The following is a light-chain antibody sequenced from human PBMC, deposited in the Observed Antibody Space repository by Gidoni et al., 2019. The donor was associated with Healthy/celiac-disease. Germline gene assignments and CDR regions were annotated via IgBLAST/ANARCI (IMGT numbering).Light chain of an antibody. V-gene: IGKV3-11*01. J-gene: IGKJ1*01. CDR3: QQRSNWAWT. Sequence: DIVLTQSPATLSLSPGERATLSCRASQSVSSYLAWYQQKPGQAPRLLIYDASNRATGIPARFSGSGSGTDFTLTISSLEPEDFAVYYCQQRSNWAWTFXHXTKVEIK. CDR1: QSVSSY. CDR2: DAS.